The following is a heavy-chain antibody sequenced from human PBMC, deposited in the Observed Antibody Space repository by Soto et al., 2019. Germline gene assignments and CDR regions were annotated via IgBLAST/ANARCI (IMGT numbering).Heavy chain of an antibody. D-gene: IGHD6-19*01. CDR3: AHAPGIAVTTNWFDP. J-gene: IGHJ5*02. CDR1: GFSLSTSEVG. CDR2: IYWDDDK. Sequence: QITLKESGPPLVKPTQTLTLTCTFSGFSLSTSEVGVGWIRQPPGKALQWLALIYWDDDKRYSPSLKSRLTITTDTSKNQVVLTMTNMDPVDTATYYCAHAPGIAVTTNWFDPWGQGILVTVSS. V-gene: IGHV2-5*02.